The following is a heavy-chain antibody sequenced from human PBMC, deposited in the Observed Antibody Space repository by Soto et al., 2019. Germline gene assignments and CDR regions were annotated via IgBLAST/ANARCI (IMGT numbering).Heavy chain of an antibody. D-gene: IGHD6-19*01. Sequence: QVQLQESGPGLVKPSQTLSLTCTVSGCSISSGAYYWSWIRQPPGQGLEWIGYIYYSGSTYYNPSLKSRVTISVDTSKNQFSLKLSSVTAADTAVYYCARVVAVAVTCYFDLWGRGTLVTVSS. J-gene: IGHJ2*01. CDR1: GCSISSGAYY. CDR3: ARVVAVAVTCYFDL. CDR2: IYYSGST. V-gene: IGHV4-30-4*01.